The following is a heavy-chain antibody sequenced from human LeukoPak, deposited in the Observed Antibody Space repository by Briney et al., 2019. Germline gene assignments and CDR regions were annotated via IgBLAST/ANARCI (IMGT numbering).Heavy chain of an antibody. V-gene: IGHV4-34*01. CDR2: INHSGST. CDR3: ARVMWGTVTTPIDY. J-gene: IGHJ4*02. Sequence: KPSETLSLTCAVYGGSFSGYYWSWIRQPPGKGLEWIGEINHSGSTNYNPSLKSRVTISVDTSKNQFSLKLSSVTAADTAVYYCARVMWGTVTTPIDYWGQGTLVTVSS. D-gene: IGHD4-17*01. CDR1: GGSFSGYY.